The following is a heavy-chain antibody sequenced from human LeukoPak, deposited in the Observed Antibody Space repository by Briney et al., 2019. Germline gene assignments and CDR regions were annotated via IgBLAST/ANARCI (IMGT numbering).Heavy chain of an antibody. D-gene: IGHD6-19*01. CDR2: INHSGST. CDR3: ARYYSSTPPYYFDY. V-gene: IGHV4-34*01. Sequence: PSETLSLTCAVYGGSFSGYYWSWIRQPPGKGLEWIGEINHSGSTNYNPSHKSRVTISVDTSKNQFSLKLSSVTAADTAVYYCARYYSSTPPYYFDYWGQGTLVTVSS. J-gene: IGHJ4*02. CDR1: GGSFSGYY.